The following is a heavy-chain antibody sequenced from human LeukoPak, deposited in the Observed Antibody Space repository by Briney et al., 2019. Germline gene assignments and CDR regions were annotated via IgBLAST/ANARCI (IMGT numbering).Heavy chain of an antibody. CDR2: INPSGGST. V-gene: IGHV1-46*01. D-gene: IGHD6-13*01. CDR3: ARDWVAAALGY. J-gene: IGHJ4*02. Sequence: ASVKVSCKASGGTFSSYAISWVRQAPGQGLEWMGIINPSGGSTSYAQKFQGRVTMTRDTSTSTVYMELSSLRSEDTAVYYCARDWVAAALGYWGQGTLVTVSS. CDR1: GGTFSSYA.